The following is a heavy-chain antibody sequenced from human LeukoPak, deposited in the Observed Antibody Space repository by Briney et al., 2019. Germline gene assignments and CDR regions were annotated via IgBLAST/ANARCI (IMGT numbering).Heavy chain of an antibody. CDR1: GGSISSGGYY. CDR2: IYYSGST. V-gene: IGHV4-31*03. Sequence: PSETLSLTCTVSGGSISSGGYYWSWIRQHPGKGLEWIAYIYYSGSTYHNPSLKSRLITLVDTSKNQFSLKLSSVTDADTAVYYCARAHCAGDCDYGMDVWGQGTTVTVYS. CDR3: ARAHCAGDCDYGMDV. J-gene: IGHJ6*02. D-gene: IGHD2-21*02.